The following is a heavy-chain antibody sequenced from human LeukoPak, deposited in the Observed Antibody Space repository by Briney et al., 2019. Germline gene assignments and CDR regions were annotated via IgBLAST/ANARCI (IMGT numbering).Heavy chain of an antibody. CDR2: IGSDSRA. CDR3: VKDLLRWSFDY. V-gene: IGHV3-23*01. Sequence: TGGSLRLSCVVSGFTFSSNAMGWVRQAPGKGLEWVSAIGSDSRAHYADSVEGRFTISRDTSKNTLYLQMNSLRAEDTAIYYCVKDLLRWSFDYWGQGTLVTVSS. CDR1: GFTFSSNA. J-gene: IGHJ4*02. D-gene: IGHD4-23*01.